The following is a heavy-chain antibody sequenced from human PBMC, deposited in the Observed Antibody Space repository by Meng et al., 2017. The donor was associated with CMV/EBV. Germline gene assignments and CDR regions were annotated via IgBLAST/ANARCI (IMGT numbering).Heavy chain of an antibody. V-gene: IGHV3-48*04. Sequence: GESLKISCAASGFTFSSYSMNWVRQAPGKGLEWVSYISSSSSTIYYADSVKGRFTISRDNAKNSLYLQMNSLRAEDTAVYYCARRGRYFDWALNSFDYWGQGTLVTVSS. D-gene: IGHD3-9*01. CDR2: ISSSSSTI. CDR3: ARRGRYFDWALNSFDY. J-gene: IGHJ4*02. CDR1: GFTFSSYS.